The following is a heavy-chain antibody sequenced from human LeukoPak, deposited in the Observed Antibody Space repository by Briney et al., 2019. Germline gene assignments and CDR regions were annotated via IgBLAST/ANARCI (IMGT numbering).Heavy chain of an antibody. CDR2: ISGSGGST. V-gene: IGHV3-23*01. CDR3: AKDGYCSGGSCYHY. CDR1: GFTFSSYS. Sequence: GGSLRLSCAASGFTFSSYSMNWVRQAPGKGLEWVSAISGSGGSTYYADSVKGRFTISRDNSKNTLYLQMNSLRAEDTAVYYCAKDGYCSGGSCYHYWGQGTLVTVSS. J-gene: IGHJ4*02. D-gene: IGHD2-15*01.